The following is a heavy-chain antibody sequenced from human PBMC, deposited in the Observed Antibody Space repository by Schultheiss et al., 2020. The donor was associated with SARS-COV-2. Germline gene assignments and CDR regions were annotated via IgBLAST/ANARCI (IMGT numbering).Heavy chain of an antibody. CDR1: GFPFNNAW. V-gene: IGHV3-21*01. CDR3: ARETTRLNDAFDI. D-gene: IGHD2-15*01. Sequence: GESLKISCAASGFPFNNAWMNWVRQAPGKGLEWVSAISGSGGSTYYADSVKGRFTISRDNAKNSLYLQMNSLRAEDTAVYYCARETTRLNDAFDIWGQGTMVTVSS. CDR2: ISGSGGST. J-gene: IGHJ3*02.